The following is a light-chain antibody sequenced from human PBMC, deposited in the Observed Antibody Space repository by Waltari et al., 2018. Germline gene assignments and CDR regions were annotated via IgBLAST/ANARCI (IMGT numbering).Light chain of an antibody. CDR1: RSDVGGYDY. CDR3: CSYAGSQTSV. Sequence: QSALTQPRSVSGSPGQSVTISCTGTRSDVGGYDYVSWYQQLPGKAPKLMIYDVNKRPSGVPDRFSGSKSCNTASLTISGLQADDEADYYCCSYAGSQTSVFGGGTKVTVL. V-gene: IGLV2-11*01. J-gene: IGLJ2*01. CDR2: DVN.